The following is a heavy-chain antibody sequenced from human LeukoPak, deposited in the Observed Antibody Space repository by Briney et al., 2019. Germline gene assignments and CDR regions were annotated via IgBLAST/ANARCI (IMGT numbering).Heavy chain of an antibody. CDR2: INPNSGGT. D-gene: IGHD2-2*01. CDR3: ARDLLYCSSTSCYTTTYYYYGMDV. Sequence: GASVKVSCKASGYTFTGYYMHWVRQAPGQGLEWMGWINPNSGGTNYAQKFQGRVTMTRDTSISTAYMELSRLRSDDTAVYYCARDLLYCSSTSCYTTTYYYYGMDVWGQGTTVTVSS. J-gene: IGHJ6*02. V-gene: IGHV1-2*02. CDR1: GYTFTGYY.